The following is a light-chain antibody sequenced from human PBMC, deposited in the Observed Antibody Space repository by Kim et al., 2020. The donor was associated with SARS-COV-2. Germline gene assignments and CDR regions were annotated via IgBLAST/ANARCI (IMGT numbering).Light chain of an antibody. Sequence: DIEVTQSPSALSASVGDRVTITCRASQSVSINVNWYQQKLGKAPRLLIYSASSLQSGVPSRFSGSGSGTSFTLTISSLQAEDFAIYYCQQTFSTQYSFGQGTKLDI. J-gene: IGKJ2*03. CDR3: QQTFSTQYS. CDR2: SAS. V-gene: IGKV1-39*01. CDR1: QSVSIN.